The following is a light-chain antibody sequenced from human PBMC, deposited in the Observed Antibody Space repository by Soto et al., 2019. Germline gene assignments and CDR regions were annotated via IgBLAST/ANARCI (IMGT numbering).Light chain of an antibody. CDR2: QAS. J-gene: IGKJ1*01. V-gene: IGKV1-5*03. CDR1: EFISKF. CDR3: QHYNSYLET. Sequence: DIQITQSLSTLSASVGDRVTITCRASEFISKFLAWYQQKPGTAPILLIYQASRLESGVPSRFSGSGSGTEFTLTITSLQPDDFATYYCQHYNSYLETFGQGSKVEIK.